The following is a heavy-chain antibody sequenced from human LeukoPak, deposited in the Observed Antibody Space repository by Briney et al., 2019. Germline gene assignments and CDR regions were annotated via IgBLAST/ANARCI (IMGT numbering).Heavy chain of an antibody. CDR3: ARSSGDYGDYIDY. Sequence: GESLKISCKGSGYSFTSYWVGWVRQTPGKGLEWMGIIYPGDSDTRYSPSFQGQVTISADKSISTAYLQWSSLKASDTAMYYCARSSGDYGDYIDYWGQGTLVTVSS. J-gene: IGHJ4*02. V-gene: IGHV5-51*01. CDR1: GYSFTSYW. CDR2: IYPGDSDT. D-gene: IGHD4-17*01.